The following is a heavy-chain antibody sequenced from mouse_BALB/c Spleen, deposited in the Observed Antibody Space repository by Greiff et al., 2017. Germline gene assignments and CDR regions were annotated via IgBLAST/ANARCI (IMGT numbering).Heavy chain of an antibody. J-gene: IGHJ2*01. CDR3: ARGYLNYFDY. V-gene: IGHV1-14*01. CDR1: GYTFTSYV. Sequence: EVQLQQSGPELVKPGASVKMSCKASGYTFTSYVMHWVKQKPGQGLEWIGYINPYSDGTKYNEKFKGKATLTSDKSSSTAYMELSSLTSEDSAVYYCARGYLNYFDYWGQGTTLTVSS. CDR2: INPYSDGT. D-gene: IGHD2-3*01.